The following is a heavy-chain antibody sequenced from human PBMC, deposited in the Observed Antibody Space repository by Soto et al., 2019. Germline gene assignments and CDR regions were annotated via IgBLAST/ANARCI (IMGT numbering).Heavy chain of an antibody. V-gene: IGHV1-69*01. CDR3: ARDLRHSSSWKYYYYYGMDV. CDR1: GGTFSSYA. J-gene: IGHJ6*02. CDR2: IIPIFGTA. D-gene: IGHD6-13*01. Sequence: QVQLVQSGAEVKKPGSSVKVSCKASGGTFSSYAISWVRQAPGQGLEWMGGIIPIFGTANYAQKFQGRVTITADESTSTAYMEMSSLRSEDTAMYYCARDLRHSSSWKYYYYYGMDVWGQGTTVTVSS.